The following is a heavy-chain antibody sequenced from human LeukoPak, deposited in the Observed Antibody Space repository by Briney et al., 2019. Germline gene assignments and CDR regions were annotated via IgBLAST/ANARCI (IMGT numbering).Heavy chain of an antibody. V-gene: IGHV4-59*01. CDR2: IHDSGST. CDR3: ARVGSYCMDV. D-gene: IGHD1-26*01. J-gene: IGHJ6*03. CDR1: GGSISSYY. Sequence: SETLSLTCTVPGGSISSYYWSWIRQPPGKALEWIGYIHDSGSTNYNPSLKSRATISIDTSKNQFSLKLSSVTAADTAVYYCARVGSYCMDVWGKGSTVTVSS.